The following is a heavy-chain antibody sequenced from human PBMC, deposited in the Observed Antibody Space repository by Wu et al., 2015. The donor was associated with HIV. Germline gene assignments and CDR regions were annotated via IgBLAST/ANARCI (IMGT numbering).Heavy chain of an antibody. D-gene: IGHD1-1*01. J-gene: IGHJ4*02. CDR1: GYTFNVFY. CDR2: INPTNGGA. Sequence: QVQLVQSGAEVKKPGASVKVSCKASGYTFNVFYLHWVRQAPGQGLEWIGYINPTNGGANYAQKFQGRITMTRDTSISTAYMELNRLTSGDTAVYYCAKDGGTDWNDSGSDYWGQGTQVTVS. V-gene: IGHV1-2*02. CDR3: AKDGGTDWNDSGSDY.